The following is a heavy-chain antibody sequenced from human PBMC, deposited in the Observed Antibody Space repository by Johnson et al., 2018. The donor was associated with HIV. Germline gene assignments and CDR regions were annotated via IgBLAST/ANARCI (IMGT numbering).Heavy chain of an antibody. CDR1: GITVNTNY. V-gene: IGHV3-66*02. CDR2: LFSVGNT. Sequence: MQLVESGGGLVQSGESLRLSCAASGITVNTNYMSWVRRAPGKGLEWVSVLFSVGNTYYADSVKGRFTISRDNSRNMLYLQMNSLRPEDTAVYYCARDGRDLVTRGGFDVWGPGTVVTVSS. D-gene: IGHD5-18*01. J-gene: IGHJ3*01. CDR3: ARDGRDLVTRGGFDV.